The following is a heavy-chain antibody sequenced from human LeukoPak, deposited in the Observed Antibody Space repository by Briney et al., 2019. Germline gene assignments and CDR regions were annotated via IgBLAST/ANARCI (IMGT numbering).Heavy chain of an antibody. D-gene: IGHD5-12*01. CDR2: ISGDGERT. CDR3: AKGRTDSGYDS. V-gene: IGHV3-23*01. J-gene: IGHJ5*02. Sequence: PGGSLRLSCAGSGFIFKNDDINWVRQAPGKGLEWVSSISGDGERTFYADSVKGRFAISKDDSQNTLYLQMTSLRVEDTAVYYCAKGRTDSGYDSWGQGTLVTVSS. CDR1: GFIFKNDD.